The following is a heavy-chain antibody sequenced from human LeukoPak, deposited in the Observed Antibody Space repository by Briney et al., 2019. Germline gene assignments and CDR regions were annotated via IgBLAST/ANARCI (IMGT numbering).Heavy chain of an antibody. Sequence: QAGGSLRLSCAASGFTFSTYAMSWFRQAPGKRLEWVSDISGVGNTYYAESVKGRFTISRDNSKNTLYLQMNSLRAEDTALYYASGHGSSSYWGQGTLVAVSS. D-gene: IGHD6-13*01. CDR2: ISGVGNT. CDR3: SGHGSSSY. J-gene: IGHJ4*02. CDR1: GFTFSTYA. V-gene: IGHV3-23*01.